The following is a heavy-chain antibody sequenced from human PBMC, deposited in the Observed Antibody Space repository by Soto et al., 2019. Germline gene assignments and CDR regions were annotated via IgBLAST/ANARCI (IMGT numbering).Heavy chain of an antibody. CDR3: ARVAGHKNARFDT. V-gene: IGHV1-2*02. J-gene: IGHJ4*02. CDR2: INPGSGVT. CDR1: GYSFTKYH. D-gene: IGHD1-1*01. Sequence: ASVKVSCKASGYSFTKYHMHWVRQAPGQGLEWMGWINPGSGVTNQAQKFQGRVTMTRDTSITTTYMELNSLTSDDTSVYYCARVAGHKNARFDTWGQGALVTVSS.